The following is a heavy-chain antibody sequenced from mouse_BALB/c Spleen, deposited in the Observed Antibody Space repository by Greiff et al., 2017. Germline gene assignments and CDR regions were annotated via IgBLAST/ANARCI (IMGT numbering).Heavy chain of an antibody. CDR2: IYPGDGET. D-gene: IGHD1-1*01. V-gene: IGHV1-87*01. CDR3: ARDYGSSYDAMDY. Sequence: VQLQESGAELARPGASVKLSCKASGYTFTSYWMQWVKQRPGQGLEWIGAIYPGDGETRYTQKFKGKATLTADKSSSTAYMQLSSLASEDSAVYYCARDYGSSYDAMDYWGQGTSVTVSS. CDR1: GYTFTSYW. J-gene: IGHJ4*01.